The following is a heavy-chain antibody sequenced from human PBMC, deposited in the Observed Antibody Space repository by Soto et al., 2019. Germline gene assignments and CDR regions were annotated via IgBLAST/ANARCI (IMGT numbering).Heavy chain of an antibody. CDR2: TYWVEDK. D-gene: IGHD1-26*01. CDR1: GFSLSSYGLP. V-gene: IGHV2-5*02. J-gene: IGHJ3*01. CDR3: AHAFGGTSWPNDAFDV. Sequence: QITLKEAGPTLVKPTQTLTLTCTFSGFSLSSYGLPVGWIRQPPGEALEWIALTYWVEDKRNSASLKTRRNITQNTATTQVVLTMTDMDPVDTATYYCAHAFGGTSWPNDAFDVWGQGTVVTVSS.